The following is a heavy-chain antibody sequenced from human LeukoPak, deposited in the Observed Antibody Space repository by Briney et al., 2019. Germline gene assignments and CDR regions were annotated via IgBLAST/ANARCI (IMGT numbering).Heavy chain of an antibody. CDR3: ARVVGYCSSTSCLRYYGMDV. D-gene: IGHD2-2*01. J-gene: IGHJ6*02. CDR1: GGSISSGGYY. V-gene: IGHV4-31*03. CDR2: IYYSGST. Sequence: PSETLSLTCTVSGGSISSGGYYWSWIRQHPGKGLEWIGYIYYSGSTYYNPSLKSRVTISVDTSKNQFSLKLSSVTAADTAVYYCARVVGYCSSTSCLRYYGMDVWGQGTTVTVSS.